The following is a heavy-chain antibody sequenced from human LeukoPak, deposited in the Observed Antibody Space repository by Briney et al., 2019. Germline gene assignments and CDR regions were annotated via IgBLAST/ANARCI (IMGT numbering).Heavy chain of an antibody. CDR2: ISSNGGST. CDR3: ARDASYRGFLEWLFLGYMDV. J-gene: IGHJ6*03. D-gene: IGHD3-3*01. CDR1: GFTFSSYA. Sequence: GGSLRLSCAASGFTFSSYAMHWVRQAPGKGLEYVSAISSNGGSTYYANSVKGRFTISRDNSKNTLYLQMGSLRAEDMAVYYCARDASYRGFLEWLFLGYMDVWGKGTTVTVSS. V-gene: IGHV3-64*01.